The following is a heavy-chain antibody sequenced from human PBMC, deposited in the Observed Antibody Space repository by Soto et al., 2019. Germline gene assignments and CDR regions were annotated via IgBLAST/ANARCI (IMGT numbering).Heavy chain of an antibody. J-gene: IGHJ4*02. D-gene: IGHD3-10*01. Sequence: GGSLRLSCVASGFTFSGYGMHWVRQAPGKGLEWLVVISHDGSDKYYADSVRGRFTISRDNSENTLYLQMNSLRPEDTAVYYCAKEDVWFAKDYWGQGTLVTVSS. CDR1: GFTFSGYG. V-gene: IGHV3-30*18. CDR2: ISHDGSDK. CDR3: AKEDVWFAKDY.